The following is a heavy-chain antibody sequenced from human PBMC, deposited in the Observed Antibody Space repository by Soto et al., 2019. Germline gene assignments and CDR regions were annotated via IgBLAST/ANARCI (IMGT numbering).Heavy chain of an antibody. D-gene: IGHD5-12*01. CDR3: ARDEGGYSGYDPYYYGMDV. J-gene: IGHJ6*02. Sequence: PGGSLRLSCAASGFTFSSYGMHLVRQAPGKGLEWVAVIWYDGSNKYYADSVKGRFTISRDNSKNTLYLQMNSLRAEDTAVYYCARDEGGYSGYDPYYYGMDVWGQGTTVTVSS. CDR2: IWYDGSNK. CDR1: GFTFSSYG. V-gene: IGHV3-33*01.